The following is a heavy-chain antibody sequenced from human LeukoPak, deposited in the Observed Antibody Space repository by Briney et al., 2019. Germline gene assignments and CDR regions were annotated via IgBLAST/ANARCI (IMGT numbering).Heavy chain of an antibody. CDR1: GFTFSSYS. CDR2: ISSSSSYI. D-gene: IGHD2-15*01. Sequence: PGGPPRLSCAASGFTFSSYSMNWVRQAPGKGLEWVSSISSSSSYIYYADSVKGRFTISRDNAKNSLYLQMNSLRAEDTAVYYCARDAKIYDIVVVVAAPLRWFDPWGQGTLVTVSS. V-gene: IGHV3-21*01. CDR3: ARDAKIYDIVVVVAAPLRWFDP. J-gene: IGHJ5*02.